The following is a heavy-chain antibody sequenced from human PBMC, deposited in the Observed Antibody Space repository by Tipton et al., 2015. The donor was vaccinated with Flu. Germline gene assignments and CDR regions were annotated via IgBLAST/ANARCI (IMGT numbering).Heavy chain of an antibody. Sequence: SLRLSCAASGFTSSSYEMNWVRQAPGKGLEWLSYISSSGNTISYADSVRGRFTISRDNTKKSLYLQLNSLRAEDTAIYYCATLTGDDYWGQGIMVTVSS. J-gene: IGHJ4*02. CDR2: ISSSGNTI. D-gene: IGHD7-27*01. CDR1: GFTSSSYE. CDR3: ATLTGDDY. V-gene: IGHV3-48*03.